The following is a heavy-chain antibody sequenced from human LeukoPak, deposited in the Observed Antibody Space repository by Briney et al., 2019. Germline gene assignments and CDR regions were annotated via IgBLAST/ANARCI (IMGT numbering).Heavy chain of an antibody. Sequence: GGSLRLSCAASGFPFSSYAMNWVRQAPGKGLEWVSIIFGADKNTTYYADSVKGRFTVSRDNSKNTLDLQMTDLRPEDTAIYYCAKDRSYDSSGYYYRGGVVFDYWGQGTLVTVSS. J-gene: IGHJ4*02. CDR3: AKDRSYDSSGYYYRGGVVFDY. CDR2: IFGADKNTT. V-gene: IGHV3-23*01. CDR1: GFPFSSYA. D-gene: IGHD3-22*01.